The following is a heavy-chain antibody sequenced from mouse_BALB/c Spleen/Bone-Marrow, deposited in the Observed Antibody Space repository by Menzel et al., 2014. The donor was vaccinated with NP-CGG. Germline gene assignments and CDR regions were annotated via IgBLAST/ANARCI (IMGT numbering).Heavy chain of an antibody. CDR2: ILPGSGST. D-gene: IGHD2-2*01. J-gene: IGHJ3*01. Sequence: VQLQQSGAELMKPGASVKISCKATGYTFNSYWIEWVKQRPGHGLEWIGEILPGSGSTNYNEKFKGKATFTTDTSSNTAYMQLSSLTSEDSAVYYCARGGYGYLFAYWGLGTLVTVSA. CDR1: GYTFNSYW. V-gene: IGHV1-9*01. CDR3: ARGGYGYLFAY.